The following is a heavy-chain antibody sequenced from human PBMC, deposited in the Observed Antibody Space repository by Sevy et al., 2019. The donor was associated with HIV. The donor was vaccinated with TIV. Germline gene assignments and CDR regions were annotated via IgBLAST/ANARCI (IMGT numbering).Heavy chain of an antibody. D-gene: IGHD3-10*01. CDR1: GYTLTELS. Sequence: ASVKVSCKVSGYTLTELSMHWVRQAPGKGLEWMGGFDPEDGETIYAQKFQGRVTMTEDTSTDTAYMELSSLRSEDTALYYCATLLPRAYYYYGMDVWGQGTTVTVSS. V-gene: IGHV1-24*01. CDR2: FDPEDGET. CDR3: ATLLPRAYYYYGMDV. J-gene: IGHJ6*02.